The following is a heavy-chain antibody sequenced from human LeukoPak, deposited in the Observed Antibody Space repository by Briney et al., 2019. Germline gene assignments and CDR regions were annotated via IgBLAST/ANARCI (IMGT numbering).Heavy chain of an antibody. CDR3: AKDFFVAGTFHGTFDY. CDR2: ISGSGVSI. J-gene: IGHJ4*02. D-gene: IGHD2-21*01. CDR1: GFTFNKCA. Sequence: GGSLRLSCVASGFTFNKCAVGWVRQAPGKGLEWVSGISGSGVSIYYTDSVKGRFTISRDNSKSTVYLQMNSLRAEDTAIYYCAKDFFVAGTFHGTFDYWGQGTLVTVSS. V-gene: IGHV3-23*01.